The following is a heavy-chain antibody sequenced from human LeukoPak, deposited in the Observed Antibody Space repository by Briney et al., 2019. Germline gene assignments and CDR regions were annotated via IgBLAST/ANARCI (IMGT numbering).Heavy chain of an antibody. CDR3: ARGIPPAYGSGNYFDY. Sequence: PSETLSLTCTVSGYSISSGYYWGWIRQPPGKGLEWIGSIYYSGSTYYNPSLKSRVTISVDTSKNQFSLKLSSVTAADTAVYYCARGIPPAYGSGNYFDYWGQGTLVTVSS. CDR2: IYYSGST. CDR1: GYSISSGYY. V-gene: IGHV4-38-2*02. J-gene: IGHJ4*02. D-gene: IGHD3-10*01.